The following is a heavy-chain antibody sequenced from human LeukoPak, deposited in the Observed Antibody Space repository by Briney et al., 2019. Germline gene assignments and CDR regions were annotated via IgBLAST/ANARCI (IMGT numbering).Heavy chain of an antibody. CDR1: GGSISSSSYY. CDR2: IYYSGST. V-gene: IGHV4-39*07. J-gene: IGHJ6*03. CDR3: ARVDMITFGGVIASSYMDV. D-gene: IGHD3-16*02. Sequence: SETLSLTCTVSGGSISSSSYYWGWIRQPPGKGLEWIGSIYYSGSTYYNSSLKSRVTISVDTYKNQFSLKLSSVTAADTAVYYCARVDMITFGGVIASSYMDVWGKGTTVTVSS.